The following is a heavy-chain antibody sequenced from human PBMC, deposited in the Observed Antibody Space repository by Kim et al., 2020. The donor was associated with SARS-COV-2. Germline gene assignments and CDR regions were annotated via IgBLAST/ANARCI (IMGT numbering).Heavy chain of an antibody. CDR2: INHSGST. J-gene: IGHJ5*02. V-gene: IGHV4-34*01. CDR3: ARAQLGAFGGVIVQNLNWFDP. Sequence: SETLSLTCAVYGGSFSGYYWSWIRQPPGKGLEWIGEINHSGSTNYNPSLKSRVTISVDTSKNQFSLKLSSVTAADTAVYYCARAQLGAFGGVIVQNLNWFDPWGQGTLVTVSS. CDR1: GGSFSGYY. D-gene: IGHD3-16*02.